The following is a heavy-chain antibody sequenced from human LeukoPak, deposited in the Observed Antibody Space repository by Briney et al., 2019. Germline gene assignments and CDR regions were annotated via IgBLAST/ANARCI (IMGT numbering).Heavy chain of an antibody. D-gene: IGHD5-24*01. CDR2: ISWNSGSI. V-gene: IGHV3-9*01. J-gene: IGHJ2*01. Sequence: GGSPRLSCAASGFTFDDYAVHWVRHAPGKGLEWVSGISWNSGSIGYADSVKGRFTISRDNAKNSLYLQMNSLRAEDTALYYCAKASEEMATRYFDLWGRGTLVTVSS. CDR1: GFTFDDYA. CDR3: AKASEEMATRYFDL.